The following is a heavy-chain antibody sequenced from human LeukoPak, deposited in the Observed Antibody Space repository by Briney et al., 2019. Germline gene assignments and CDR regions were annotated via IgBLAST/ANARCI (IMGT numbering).Heavy chain of an antibody. V-gene: IGHV3-15*01. J-gene: IGHJ4*02. Sequence: GGSLRLSCAASGFTFSSYSMNWVRQAPGKGLEWVGRIKSKTDGGTTDYAAPVKGRFTISRDDSKNTLYLQMNSLKTEDTAVYYCTTGVIGVYYFDYWGQGTLVTVSS. CDR2: IKSKTDGGTT. CDR1: GFTFSSYS. CDR3: TTGVIGVYYFDY. D-gene: IGHD3-10*01.